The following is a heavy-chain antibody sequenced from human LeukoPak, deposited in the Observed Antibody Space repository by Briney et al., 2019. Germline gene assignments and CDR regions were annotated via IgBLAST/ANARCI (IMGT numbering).Heavy chain of an antibody. CDR1: GFTFSSYS. Sequence: GGSLRLSCVASGFTFSSYSMNWVRQAPGKGLEWVSSISSSSSYIYYADSVKGRFTISRDNAKNSLYLQMNSLRAEDTAVYYCARAKAKQWLVNNYYYYGMDVWGQGTTVTVSS. V-gene: IGHV3-21*01. CDR3: ARAKAKQWLVNNYYYYGMDV. J-gene: IGHJ6*02. CDR2: ISSSSSYI. D-gene: IGHD6-19*01.